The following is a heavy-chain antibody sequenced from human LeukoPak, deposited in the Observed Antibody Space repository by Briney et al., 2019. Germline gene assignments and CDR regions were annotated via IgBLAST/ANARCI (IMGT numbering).Heavy chain of an antibody. Sequence: PSETLSLTCTVSGGSISSSSYYWGWIRHPPRKGLEWIGSIYYSGSTYYNPSLKNRVTISVDTSKNQFSLKLSSVTAADTAVYYCARETYCSSTSCYLSYYYYMDVWGKGTTVTVSS. CDR2: IYYSGST. V-gene: IGHV4-39*07. CDR3: ARETYCSSTSCYLSYYYYMDV. CDR1: GGSISSSSYY. J-gene: IGHJ6*03. D-gene: IGHD2-2*01.